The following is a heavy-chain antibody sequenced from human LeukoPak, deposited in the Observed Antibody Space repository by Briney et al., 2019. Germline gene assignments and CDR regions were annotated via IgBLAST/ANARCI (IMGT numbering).Heavy chain of an antibody. CDR3: ARGGRAHHYYGSGSYSSYFDY. J-gene: IGHJ4*02. Sequence: SETLSLTCTVSGGSISSYYWSWIRQPPGKGLEWIGYIYTSGSTNYNPSLKSRVTISVDTSKNQFSLKLSSVTAADTAVYYCARGGRAHHYYGSGSYSSYFDYWGQGTLVTVSS. CDR1: GGSISSYY. V-gene: IGHV4-4*09. CDR2: IYTSGST. D-gene: IGHD3-10*01.